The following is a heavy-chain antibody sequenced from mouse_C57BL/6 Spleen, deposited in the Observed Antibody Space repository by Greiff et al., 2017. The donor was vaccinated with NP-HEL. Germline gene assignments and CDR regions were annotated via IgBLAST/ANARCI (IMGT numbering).Heavy chain of an antibody. J-gene: IGHJ1*03. V-gene: IGHV1-15*01. Sequence: QVQLQQSGAELVRPGASVTLSCKASGYTFTDYEMHWVKQTPVHGLEWIGAIDPETGGTAYIQKFKGKAIMTADKSSSTAYMELRSLTSESSAVYYCTRELRDWYFDVWGTGTTVTVSS. CDR1: GYTFTDYE. CDR3: TRELRDWYFDV. CDR2: IDPETGGT. D-gene: IGHD1-1*01.